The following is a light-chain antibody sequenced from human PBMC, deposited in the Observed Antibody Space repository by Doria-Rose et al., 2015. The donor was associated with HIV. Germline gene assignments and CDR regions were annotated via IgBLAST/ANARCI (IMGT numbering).Light chain of an antibody. CDR3: HQYGTSWA. V-gene: IGKV3-20*01. J-gene: IGKJ1*01. CDR1: QSFSSTY. Sequence: LTQSPGTLSLSPGERATLPCRASQSFSSTYLAWYQQKPGQARSLLIYDGSTRATGIPDRFSASGSVTDFTLTINRLEPEDFALYYCHQYGTSWAYGQGTKAEI. CDR2: DGS.